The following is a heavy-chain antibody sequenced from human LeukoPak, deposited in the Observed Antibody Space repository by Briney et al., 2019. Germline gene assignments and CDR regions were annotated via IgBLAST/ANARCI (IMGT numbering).Heavy chain of an antibody. D-gene: IGHD2-2*01. V-gene: IGHV1-69*13. Sequence: ASVKVSCKASGGTFSSYAISWVRQAPRQGLEWMGGIIPIFGTANYAQKFQGRVTITADESTSTAYMELSSLRSEDTAVYYCARAGGYCSSTSCSFDYWGQGTLVTVSS. J-gene: IGHJ4*02. CDR1: GGTFSSYA. CDR3: ARAGGYCSSTSCSFDY. CDR2: IIPIFGTA.